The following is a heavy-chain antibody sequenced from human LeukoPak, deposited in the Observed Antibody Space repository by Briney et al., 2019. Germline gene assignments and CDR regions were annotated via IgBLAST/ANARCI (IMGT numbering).Heavy chain of an antibody. Sequence: GASVKVSCKASGYTFTSYDINWVRQATGQGLEWMGWMNPNSGNTGYAQKFQGRVTMTRNTSISTAYMELSSLRSEDTAVYYCARGCRPYYYDSSGPTYYYNMDVWGKGTTVTVSS. CDR2: MNPNSGNT. D-gene: IGHD3-22*01. CDR1: GYTFTSYD. CDR3: ARGCRPYYYDSSGPTYYYNMDV. J-gene: IGHJ6*03. V-gene: IGHV1-8*01.